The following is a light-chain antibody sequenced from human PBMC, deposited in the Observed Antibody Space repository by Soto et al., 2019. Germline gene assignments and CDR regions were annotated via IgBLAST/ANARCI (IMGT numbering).Light chain of an antibody. CDR1: NSNIGSNT. Sequence: QSVLTXPPSASGTPGQRVTISCSGSNSNIGSNTVNWYQQLPGTAPKLLIYYDNLRPSGVPDRISGSKSGTSASLAISGLQSDDEADYYCAAWDDSLNGRVFGTGTKVTVL. CDR3: AAWDDSLNGRV. V-gene: IGLV1-44*01. CDR2: YDN. J-gene: IGLJ1*01.